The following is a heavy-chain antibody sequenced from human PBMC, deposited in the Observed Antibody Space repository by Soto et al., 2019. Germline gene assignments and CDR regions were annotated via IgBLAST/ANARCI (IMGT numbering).Heavy chain of an antibody. CDR3: TIVVLPAAMGVDY. V-gene: IGHV3-11*01. D-gene: IGHD2-2*01. J-gene: IGHJ4*02. Sequence: GGSLRLSWAASGFTFSDYYMSWIRQAPGKGLEWVSYISSSGSTIYYADSVKGRFTISRDNAKNSLYLQMNSLRAEDTAVYYCTIVVLPAAMGVDYWGQGTLVTVSS. CDR2: ISSSGSTI. CDR1: GFTFSDYY.